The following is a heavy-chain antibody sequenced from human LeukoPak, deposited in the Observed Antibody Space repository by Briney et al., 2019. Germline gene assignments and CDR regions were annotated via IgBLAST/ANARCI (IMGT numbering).Heavy chain of an antibody. J-gene: IGHJ4*02. V-gene: IGHV4-61*01. CDR3: ARSYSGYDSFDY. CDR2: IYYSGST. D-gene: IGHD5-12*01. CDR1: GGSVSSGSYY. Sequence: SETLSLTCTVSGGSVSSGSYYWSWIRQPPGKGLEWIGYIYYSGSTNYNPSLKSRVTISVDTSKNQFSPKLSSVTAADTAVYCCARSYSGYDSFDYWGQGTLVTVSS.